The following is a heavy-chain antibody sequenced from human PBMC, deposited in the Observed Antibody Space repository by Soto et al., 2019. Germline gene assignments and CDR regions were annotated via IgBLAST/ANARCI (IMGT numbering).Heavy chain of an antibody. V-gene: IGHV3-33*01. D-gene: IGHD5-12*01. CDR3: ARPRGSGYDPYYFDY. CDR1: GFTFSSYG. Sequence: GGSLRLSCAASGFTFSSYGMHWVRQAPGKGLEWVAVIWYDGSNKYYADSVKGRFTISRDNSKNTLYLQMNSLRAEDTAVYYCARPRGSGYDPYYFDYWGQGTLVTVSS. CDR2: IWYDGSNK. J-gene: IGHJ4*02.